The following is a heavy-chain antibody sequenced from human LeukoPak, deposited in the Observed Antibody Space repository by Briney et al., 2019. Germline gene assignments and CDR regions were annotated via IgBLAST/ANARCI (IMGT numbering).Heavy chain of an antibody. CDR2: IIPIFGTA. CDR1: GGTFSSYA. Sequence: SVKVSCKASGGTFSSYAISWVRQAPGQGLEWMGGIIPIFGTANYAQKFQGRVTITTDESTSTAYMELSSLRSEDTAVYYCAGYDSSGYYGFDPWGQGTLVTVSP. V-gene: IGHV1-69*05. CDR3: AGYDSSGYYGFDP. D-gene: IGHD3-22*01. J-gene: IGHJ5*02.